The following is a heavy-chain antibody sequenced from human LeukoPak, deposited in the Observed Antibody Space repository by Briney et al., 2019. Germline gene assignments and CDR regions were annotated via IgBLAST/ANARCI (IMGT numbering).Heavy chain of an antibody. V-gene: IGHV3-33*01. D-gene: IGHD2-21*02. CDR3: AREGEDVVVTAIPYYYYYYGMDV. Sequence: SGRSLRLSCAASGFTFSSYGMHWVRQAPGKGLEWVAVIWHDGSNKYYADSVKGRFTISRDNSKNTLYLQMNSLRAEDTAVYYCAREGEDVVVTAIPYYYYYYGMDVWGKGTTVTVSS. CDR2: IWHDGSNK. J-gene: IGHJ6*04. CDR1: GFTFSSYG.